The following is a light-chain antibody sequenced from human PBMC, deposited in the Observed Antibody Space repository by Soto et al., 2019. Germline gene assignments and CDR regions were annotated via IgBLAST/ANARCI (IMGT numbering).Light chain of an antibody. J-gene: IGKJ1*01. V-gene: IGKV1-27*01. CDR3: QKYNSAPWT. Sequence: DIQMTHSPSSLSASVGDRVTITCRASQGIRTYLAWYQHKPGTVPKLLIYTASTLQSGVPSRFTGGGSGTDFTLTISSLQPEDVATYYCQKYNSAPWTIGQGTKVEIK. CDR2: TAS. CDR1: QGIRTY.